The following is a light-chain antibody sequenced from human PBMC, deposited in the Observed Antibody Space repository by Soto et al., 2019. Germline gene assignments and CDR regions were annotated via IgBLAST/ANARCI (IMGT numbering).Light chain of an antibody. CDR2: AAS. V-gene: IGKV1-39*01. CDR3: QQTYRTPWT. Sequence: DIQMTQSPSSLSASVGDRVTITCRASQSISSHLNWYQQKPGKVTKLLIYAASSLHSGVPSRFSGSGSGTDFTLTISSLQPEDFATFYCQQTYRTPWTFGQAAKVEI. J-gene: IGKJ1*01. CDR1: QSISSH.